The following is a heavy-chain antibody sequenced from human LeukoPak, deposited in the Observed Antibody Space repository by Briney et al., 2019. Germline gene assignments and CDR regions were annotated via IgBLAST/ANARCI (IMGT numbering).Heavy chain of an antibody. V-gene: IGHV3-23*01. Sequence: PGGSLRLSCAASGFTFSSYAMSWVRQAPGKGLEWVSSISGSGGSTYHADSVKGRFTISRDNSKKTLYLQMNSLRAEDTAVYYCARGEAAANAFDIWGQGTMVTVSS. J-gene: IGHJ3*02. CDR2: ISGSGGST. CDR3: ARGEAAANAFDI. CDR1: GFTFSSYA. D-gene: IGHD6-13*01.